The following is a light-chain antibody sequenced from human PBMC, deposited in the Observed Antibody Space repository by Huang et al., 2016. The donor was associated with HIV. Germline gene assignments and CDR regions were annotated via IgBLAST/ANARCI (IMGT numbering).Light chain of an antibody. V-gene: IGKV3-11*01. CDR3: QQRSNWPLT. J-gene: IGKJ4*01. CDR1: KSVGSY. Sequence: EVVLTQSPPTLSLSPGQRGTLSCRASKSVGSYLAWYQQRPGQGPRLLIYDTSNRAPGVPARFSGAGSGTDFTLSISSLEPEDLAIYYCQQRSNWPLTFGGGTQVEI. CDR2: DTS.